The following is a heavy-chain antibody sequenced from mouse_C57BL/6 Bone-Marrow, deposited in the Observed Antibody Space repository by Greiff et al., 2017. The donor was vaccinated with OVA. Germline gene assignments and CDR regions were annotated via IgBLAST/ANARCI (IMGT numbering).Heavy chain of an antibody. CDR2: IDPSDSYT. J-gene: IGHJ2*01. CDR1: GYTFTSYW. V-gene: IGHV1-59*01. CDR3: AREADYYGSSYGY. Sequence: QVQLKQPGAELVRPGTSVKLSCKASGYTFTSYWMHWVKQRPGQGLEWIGVIDPSDSYTNYNQKFKGKATLTVDTSSSTAYMQLSSLTSEDSAVYYCAREADYYGSSYGYWGQGTTLTVSS. D-gene: IGHD1-1*01.